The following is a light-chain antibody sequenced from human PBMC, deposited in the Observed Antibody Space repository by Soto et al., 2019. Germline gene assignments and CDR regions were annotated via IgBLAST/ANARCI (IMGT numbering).Light chain of an antibody. CDR2: DVS. CDR3: QQYNIWPPWT. J-gene: IGKJ1*01. CDR1: ESISSS. V-gene: IGKV3-15*01. Sequence: EIVMTQSPATLSVSPGETATLSCRASESISSSLAWYQQKPGQVPRLLIYDVSTRATGVPARFSGSGSGTEFTLTISSLQSEDFAVYYCQQYNIWPPWTFGQGTKVDIK.